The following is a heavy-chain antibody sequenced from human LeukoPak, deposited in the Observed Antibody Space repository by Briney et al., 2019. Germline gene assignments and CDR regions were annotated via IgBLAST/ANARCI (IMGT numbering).Heavy chain of an antibody. V-gene: IGHV3-11*01. D-gene: IGHD3-3*01. CDR1: GFTFSDYY. CDR2: ISSSGSTI. CDR3: ARVPVTIFGVVIWGSPYGVDV. Sequence: PGGSLRLSCAASGFTFSDYYMSWIRQAPGKGLEWVSYISSSGSTIYYADSVKGRFTISRDNAKNSLYLQMNSLRAEDTAVYYCARVPVTIFGVVIWGSPYGVDVWGQGTTVTVSS. J-gene: IGHJ6*02.